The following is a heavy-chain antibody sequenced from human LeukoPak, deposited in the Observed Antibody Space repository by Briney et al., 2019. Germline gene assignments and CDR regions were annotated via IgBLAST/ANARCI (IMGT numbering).Heavy chain of an antibody. Sequence: GASVKVSCKASGGTFSSYAIGWVRQAPGQGLEWMGRIIPILGIANYAQKFQGRVTITADKSTSTAYMELSSLRSEDTAVYYCARELGDQPLYNWFDPWGQGTLVTVSS. D-gene: IGHD1-26*01. CDR2: IIPILGIA. J-gene: IGHJ5*02. CDR3: ARELGDQPLYNWFDP. V-gene: IGHV1-69*04. CDR1: GGTFSSYA.